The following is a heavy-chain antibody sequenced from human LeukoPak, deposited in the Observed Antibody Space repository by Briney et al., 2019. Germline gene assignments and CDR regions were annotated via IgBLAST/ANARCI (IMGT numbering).Heavy chain of an antibody. J-gene: IGHJ6*03. CDR3: ARVRDYYYYYMDV. V-gene: IGHV3-74*01. D-gene: IGHD4-17*01. CDR2: INTDGSST. CDR1: GFTFSSYW. Sequence: PGGSLRLSCAASGFTFSSYWMHWVRQAPGKGLVWVSRINTDGSSTSYADSVKGRFTISRDNAKNTLYLQMNSLRAEDTAVYYCARVRDYYYYYMDVWGKGTTVTVSS.